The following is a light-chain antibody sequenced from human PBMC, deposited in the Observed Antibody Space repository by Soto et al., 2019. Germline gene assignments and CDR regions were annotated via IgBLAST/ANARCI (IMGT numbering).Light chain of an antibody. CDR3: QQYNSYSLT. CDR2: KAF. V-gene: IGKV1-5*03. J-gene: IGKJ4*01. CDR1: QSISSW. Sequence: DIQMTQSPSTLSASVGDRVTITCRASQSISSWLAWYQQKPGKAPKLLIYKAFSIESGVPSRFSGSGSGTEFKLTISSLQPDDFAPYYCQQYNSYSLTFGGGTKVEIK.